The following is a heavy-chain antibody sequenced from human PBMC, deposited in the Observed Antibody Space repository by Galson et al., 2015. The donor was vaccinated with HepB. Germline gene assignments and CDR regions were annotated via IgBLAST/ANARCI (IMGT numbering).Heavy chain of an antibody. J-gene: IGHJ3*02. CDR1: GGSISSYY. CDR3: ARSDIVVVPAAILAFDI. Sequence: ETLSLTCTVSGGSISSYYWSWIRQPPGKGLEWIGYIYYSGSTNYNPSLKSRVTISVDTSKNQFSLKLSSVTAADTAVYYCARSDIVVVPAAILAFDIWGQGTMVTVSS. V-gene: IGHV4-59*01. D-gene: IGHD2-2*01. CDR2: IYYSGST.